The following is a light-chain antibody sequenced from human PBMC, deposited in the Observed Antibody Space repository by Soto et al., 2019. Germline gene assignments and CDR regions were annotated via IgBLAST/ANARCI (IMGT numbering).Light chain of an antibody. Sequence: QSVLTQPASVSGSPGQSITISCPGTSSDIHDFNSISWYRHHPGKAPRLVVYDVNKRPSGISPRFSGSKSGLTASLTISGLQGEDEADYFCTSYTAKNTLVFGTGTKVTVL. CDR2: DVN. CDR3: TSYTAKNTLV. CDR1: SSDIHDFNS. J-gene: IGLJ1*01. V-gene: IGLV2-14*01.